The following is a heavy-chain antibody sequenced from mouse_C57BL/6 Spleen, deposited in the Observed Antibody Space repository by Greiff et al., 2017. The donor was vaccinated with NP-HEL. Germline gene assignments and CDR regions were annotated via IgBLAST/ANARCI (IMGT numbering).Heavy chain of an antibody. CDR2: ISSGSSTI. CDR3: ARGSLFITTVVAPFDY. CDR1: GFTFSDYG. D-gene: IGHD1-1*01. V-gene: IGHV5-17*01. J-gene: IGHJ2*01. Sequence: EVKVVESGGGLVKPGGSLKLSCAASGFTFSDYGMHWVRQAPEKGLEWVAYISSGSSTIYYADTVKGRFTISRDNAKNTLFLQMTSLRSEDTAMYYCARGSLFITTVVAPFDYWGQGTTLTVSS.